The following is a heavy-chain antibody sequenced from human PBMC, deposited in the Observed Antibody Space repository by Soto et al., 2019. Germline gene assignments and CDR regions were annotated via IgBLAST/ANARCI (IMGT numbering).Heavy chain of an antibody. V-gene: IGHV3-21*01. CDR3: ARDSAVAEPDYYYYYGMDV. CDR2: ISSSSSYI. D-gene: IGHD6-19*01. CDR1: GFTFSSYS. J-gene: IGHJ6*02. Sequence: GGSLRLSCAASGFTFSSYSMNWVRQAPGKGLEWVSSISSSSSYIYYADSVKGRFTISRDNAKNSLYLQMNSLRAEDTAVYYCARDSAVAEPDYYYYYGMDVWGQGTTVTVSS.